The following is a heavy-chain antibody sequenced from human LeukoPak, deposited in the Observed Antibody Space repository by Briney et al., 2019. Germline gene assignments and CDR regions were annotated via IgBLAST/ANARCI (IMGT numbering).Heavy chain of an antibody. CDR2: MNPNSGNT. J-gene: IGHJ4*02. CDR3: ARDLGYSSGWQPFDY. CDR1: GYTFTSYD. D-gene: IGHD6-19*01. V-gene: IGHV1-8*03. Sequence: ASVKVSCKASGYTFTSYDINWVRQATGQGLEWMGWMNPNSGNTGYAQKFQGRVTITRNTSISTAYMELSSLRSEDTAVYYCARDLGYSSGWQPFDYWGQGTLVTVSS.